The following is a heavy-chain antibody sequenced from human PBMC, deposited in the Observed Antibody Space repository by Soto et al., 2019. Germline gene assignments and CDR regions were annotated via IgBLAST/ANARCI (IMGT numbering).Heavy chain of an antibody. J-gene: IGHJ4*02. V-gene: IGHV1-69*19. D-gene: IGHD3-10*01. CDR1: GGTSTTPA. Sequence: QVQLVQSGAEMKKPGSSVKVSCQSSGGTSTTPALTWVRQAPGQGPEWMGDISPMFGAANYAPKFQGRVTITADESTGTSYMQLSSLTSEDTAIYFCAREVQVHTPAFVYWGQGTLVTVSS. CDR2: ISPMFGAA. CDR3: AREVQVHTPAFVY.